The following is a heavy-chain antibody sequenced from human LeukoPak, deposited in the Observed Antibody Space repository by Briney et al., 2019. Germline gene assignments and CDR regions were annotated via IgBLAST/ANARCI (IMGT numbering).Heavy chain of an antibody. Sequence: GASVKVSCKASEYTFTSYYMHWVRQAPGQGLEWMGIINPSGGSTSYAQKFQGRVTMTRDTSTSTVYMELSSLRSEDTAVYYCAREEYYYDSSGYLYYWGQGTLVTVSS. J-gene: IGHJ4*02. D-gene: IGHD3-22*01. CDR2: INPSGGST. CDR1: EYTFTSYY. V-gene: IGHV1-46*01. CDR3: AREEYYYDSSGYLYY.